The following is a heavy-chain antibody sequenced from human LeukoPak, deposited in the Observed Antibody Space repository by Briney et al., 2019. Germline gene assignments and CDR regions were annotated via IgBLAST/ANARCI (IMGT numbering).Heavy chain of an antibody. CDR1: GGSITSYY. V-gene: IGHV4-59*01. Sequence: SETLSLTCSVSGGSITSYYWSWRPQPPGKGLEWIGYITYSDDMSSDKTNYSPSFKSRLTMSLDTSKNHFSLNLTSVTAADSAVYYCAKGRAVIDRWGQGTLVTASS. CDR3: AKGRAVIDR. J-gene: IGHJ5*02. D-gene: IGHD3-10*01. CDR2: ITYSDDMSSDKT.